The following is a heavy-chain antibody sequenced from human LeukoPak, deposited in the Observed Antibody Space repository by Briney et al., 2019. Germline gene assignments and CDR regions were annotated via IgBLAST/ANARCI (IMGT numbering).Heavy chain of an antibody. Sequence: SQTLSLTCAISGDSVSSSSAAWNWIRQSPSRGLXWLGRTYYRSKWYNDYAVSVKSRVTINPDTSKNQFSLQLNSVTPEDTAVYYCTRVVAAAFDHWGQGTLVTVSS. V-gene: IGHV6-1*01. CDR2: TYYRSKWYN. J-gene: IGHJ4*02. CDR1: GDSVSSSSAA. CDR3: TRVVAAAFDH. D-gene: IGHD2-15*01.